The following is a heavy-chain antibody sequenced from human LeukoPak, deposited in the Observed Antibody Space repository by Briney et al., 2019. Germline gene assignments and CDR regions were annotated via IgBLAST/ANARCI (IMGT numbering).Heavy chain of an antibody. CDR1: GGSISSSSYY. J-gene: IGHJ4*02. CDR2: IYYSGST. D-gene: IGHD3-10*01. Sequence: PSETLSLTCTVSGGSISSSSYYWGWIRQPPGKGLEWIGSIYYSGSTYYNPSLKSRVTISVDTSKNQFSLKLSSVTAADTAVYYCATAMVRGVINPEYYFDYWGQGTLVTVSS. CDR3: ATAMVRGVINPEYYFDY. V-gene: IGHV4-39*07.